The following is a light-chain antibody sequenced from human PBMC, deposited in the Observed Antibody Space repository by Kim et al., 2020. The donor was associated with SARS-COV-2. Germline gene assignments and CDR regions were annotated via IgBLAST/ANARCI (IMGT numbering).Light chain of an antibody. CDR3: QQSNNGPPLT. J-gene: IGKJ1*01. V-gene: IGKV3-15*01. Sequence: SPGERATLSCRASQTINNKLVWYQQKPGQAPRLLIYDATTRATGIPARFIGSGSETDFTLTISSLQSEDFAVYYCQQSNNGPPLTFGQGTKVDIK. CDR2: DAT. CDR1: QTINNK.